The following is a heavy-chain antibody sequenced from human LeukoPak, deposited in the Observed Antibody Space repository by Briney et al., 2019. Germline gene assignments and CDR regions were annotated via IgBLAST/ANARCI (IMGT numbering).Heavy chain of an antibody. J-gene: IGHJ3*02. CDR1: GFTFSSYS. Sequence: GGSLRLSCAASGFTFSSYSMNWVRQAPGKGLEWVSSISSSSSYIYYADSVKGRFTIPRDNAKNSLYLQMNSLRAEDTAVYYCARCREVIAAFDIWGQGTMVTVSS. V-gene: IGHV3-21*01. D-gene: IGHD3-16*02. CDR2: ISSSSSYI. CDR3: ARCREVIAAFDI.